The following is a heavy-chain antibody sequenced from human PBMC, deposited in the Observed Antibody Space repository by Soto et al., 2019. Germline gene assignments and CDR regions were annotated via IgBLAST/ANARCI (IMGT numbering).Heavy chain of an antibody. J-gene: IGHJ5*02. Sequence: SGGSLRLSCAASGFTFSSYAMHWVRQAPGKGLEWVAVISYDGSNKYYADSVKGRFTISRDNSKNTLYLQMNSLRAEDTAVYYCARESAYNWNDPREARGNWFDPWGQGTLVTVSS. D-gene: IGHD1-20*01. V-gene: IGHV3-30-3*01. CDR1: GFTFSSYA. CDR3: ARESAYNWNDPREARGNWFDP. CDR2: ISYDGSNK.